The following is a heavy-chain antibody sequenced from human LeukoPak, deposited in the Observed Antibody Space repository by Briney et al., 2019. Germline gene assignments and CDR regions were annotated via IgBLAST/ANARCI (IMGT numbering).Heavy chain of an antibody. CDR1: GFTFSSYW. J-gene: IGHJ4*02. D-gene: IGHD1-26*01. CDR2: IKQDGSEK. V-gene: IGHV3-7*01. CDR3: ARDPGAGYFDY. Sequence: PGGSLRLSCAASGFTFSSYWMSWVRQAPGKGLGWVANIKQDGSEKYYVDSVKGRFTISRDNAKNSLYLQMNSLRAEDTAVYYCARDPGAGYFDYWGQGTLVTVSS.